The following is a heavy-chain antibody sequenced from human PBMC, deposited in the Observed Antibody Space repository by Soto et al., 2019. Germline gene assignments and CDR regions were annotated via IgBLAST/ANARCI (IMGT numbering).Heavy chain of an antibody. CDR1: GFTFSDHY. CDR2: ISPGGTSI. V-gene: IGHV3-11*01. D-gene: IGHD5-12*01. Sequence: PGGSLRLSCVASGFTFSDHYMSWIRQAPGKGLEWVSYISPGGTSIYYADSAKGRFTISRDNAKNSLYLQMNSLRAEDTALYYCARDFSASELAGPQNAFDIWGLGTVVTVSS. CDR3: ARDFSASELAGPQNAFDI. J-gene: IGHJ3*02.